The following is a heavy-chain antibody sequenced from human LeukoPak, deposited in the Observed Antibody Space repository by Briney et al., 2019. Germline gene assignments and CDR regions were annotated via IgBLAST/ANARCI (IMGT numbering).Heavy chain of an antibody. V-gene: IGHV3-7*03. CDR2: IQEDGSYI. D-gene: IGHD5-12*01. CDR1: GVTVSSNF. Sequence: GGSLRLSCVASGVTVSSNFISWVRQAPGKGLEWVANIQEDGSYIYYVDSVRGRFTISRDNTKNSLFLQMNSLRADDTAVYFCARDSTWQLDYWGQGTLVTVSS. J-gene: IGHJ4*02. CDR3: ARDSTWQLDY.